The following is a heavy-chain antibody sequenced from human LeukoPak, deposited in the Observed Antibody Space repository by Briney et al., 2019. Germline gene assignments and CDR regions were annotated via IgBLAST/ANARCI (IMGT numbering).Heavy chain of an antibody. CDR2: INHSGST. Sequence: PSETLSLTCAVYGGSFSGYYWSWIRQPPGKGLEWIGEINHSGSTNYNPSLKSRVTISVDTSKNQFSLKLSSVTAADTAVHYCASLAVAGLSEGYWGQGTLVIVSS. V-gene: IGHV4-34*01. CDR1: GGSFSGYY. J-gene: IGHJ4*02. CDR3: ASLAVAGLSEGY. D-gene: IGHD6-19*01.